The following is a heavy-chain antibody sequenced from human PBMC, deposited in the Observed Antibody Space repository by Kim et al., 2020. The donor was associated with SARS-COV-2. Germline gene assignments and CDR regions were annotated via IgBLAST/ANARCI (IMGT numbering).Heavy chain of an antibody. J-gene: IGHJ3*02. Sequence: KGRITISVDTSKNQFSLKLSSVTAADPAVYYCARVERITIFGVVNSAFDIWGQGTMVTVSS. D-gene: IGHD3-3*01. CDR3: ARVERITIFGVVNSAFDI. V-gene: IGHV4-31*02.